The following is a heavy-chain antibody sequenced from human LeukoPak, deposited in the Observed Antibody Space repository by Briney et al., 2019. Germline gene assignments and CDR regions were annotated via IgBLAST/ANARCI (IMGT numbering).Heavy chain of an antibody. CDR1: GGSLSGYY. J-gene: IGHJ3*02. V-gene: IGHV4-34*01. CDR2: INHSGST. Sequence: SETLSLTCAVSGGSLSGYYWTWIRQPPGKGLEWIGEINHSGSTNYNPSLKSRVTISVDTSKNQFSLKLSSVTAADTAVFYCARAGSSWNDAFDIWGQGTMVTVSS. D-gene: IGHD6-13*01. CDR3: ARAGSSWNDAFDI.